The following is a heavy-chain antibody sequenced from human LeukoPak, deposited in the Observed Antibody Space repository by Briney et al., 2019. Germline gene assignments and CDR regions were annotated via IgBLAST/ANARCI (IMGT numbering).Heavy chain of an antibody. V-gene: IGHV3-30*18. J-gene: IGHJ4*02. CDR2: ISYDGSNK. CDR1: GFSFNIYG. Sequence: GRSLRLSCAASGFSFNIYGMHWVRQAPGKGLECVAVISYDGSNKYYTDSVEGRFTISRDNSKNTLFLQMNTLRGEDTAVYYCAKDRGTTVVIDYWGQGTLVTVSS. D-gene: IGHD4-23*01. CDR3: AKDRGTTVVIDY.